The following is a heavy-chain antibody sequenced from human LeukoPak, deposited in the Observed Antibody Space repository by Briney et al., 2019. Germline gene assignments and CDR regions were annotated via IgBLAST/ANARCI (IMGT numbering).Heavy chain of an antibody. CDR1: GFTFSSYS. J-gene: IGHJ1*01. Sequence: TAGSLRLSCAASGFTFSSYSMNWVRQAPGNGLKWVSSIISSSSYIYYADSVKGRFTISRDNAKNSLYLQMNSLRAEDTAVYYCARDSEVCSSTSCYSRWEYFQHWGQGTLVTVSS. D-gene: IGHD2-2*02. CDR3: ARDSEVCSSTSCYSRWEYFQH. V-gene: IGHV3-21*01. CDR2: IISSSSYI.